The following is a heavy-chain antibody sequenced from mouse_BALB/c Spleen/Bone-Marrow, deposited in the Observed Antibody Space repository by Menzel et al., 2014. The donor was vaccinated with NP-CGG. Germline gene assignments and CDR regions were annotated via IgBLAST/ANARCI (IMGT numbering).Heavy chain of an antibody. CDR2: ISSGGSYT. CDR3: GREGLRRRGAMDY. CDR1: GFTFSSYA. Sequence: EVKLVESGGGLVKPGGSLKLSCAASGFTFSSYAMSWVRQSPEKRLEWVAEISSGGSYTYYPDTVTGRFTISRDNAKNTLGLEMSSLRSEDAAMYYCGREGLRRRGAMDYWGQGTSVTVSS. J-gene: IGHJ4*01. V-gene: IGHV5-9-4*01. D-gene: IGHD2-4*01.